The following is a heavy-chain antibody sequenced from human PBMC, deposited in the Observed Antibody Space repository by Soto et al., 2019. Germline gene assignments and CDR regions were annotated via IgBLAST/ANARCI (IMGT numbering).Heavy chain of an antibody. Sequence: GASVKVSCKASGGTFSSYAISWVRQAPGQGLEWMGGIIPILGTANYAQKFQGRVTITADKSTSTAYMELSSLRSEDTAVYYCAKCIAARLASYGMDVWGQGTTVTVSS. CDR1: GGTFSSYA. D-gene: IGHD6-6*01. CDR2: IIPILGTA. J-gene: IGHJ6*02. V-gene: IGHV1-69*10. CDR3: AKCIAARLASYGMDV.